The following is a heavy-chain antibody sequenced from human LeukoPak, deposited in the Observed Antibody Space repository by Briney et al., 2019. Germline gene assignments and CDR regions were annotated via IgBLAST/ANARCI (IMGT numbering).Heavy chain of an antibody. D-gene: IGHD5-18*01. V-gene: IGHV3-48*03. CDR3: ARDDSYGLDY. CDR2: ISSSGSTI. J-gene: IGHJ4*02. Sequence: GGSLRLSCAASGFTFSNCEMNWVRQAPGKGLEWVSYISSSGSTIYYADSVKGRFTISRDNAKNSLYLQMNSLRAEDTAVYYCARDDSYGLDYWGQGTRVTVSS. CDR1: GFTFSNCE.